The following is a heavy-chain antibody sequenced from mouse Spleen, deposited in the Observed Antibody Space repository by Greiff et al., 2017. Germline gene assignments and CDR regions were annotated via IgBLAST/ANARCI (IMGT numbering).Heavy chain of an antibody. D-gene: IGHD4-1*01. J-gene: IGHJ2*01. CDR1: GYTFTSYD. Sequence: VKLVESGPELVKPGASVKLSCKASGYTFTSYDINWVKQRPGKGLEWIGWIYPRDGSTKYNEKFKGKATLTVDTSSSTAYMELHSLTSEDSAVYFCARMNWYYFDYWGQGTTLTVSS. CDR3: ARMNWYYFDY. CDR2: IYPRDGST. V-gene: IGHV1-85*01.